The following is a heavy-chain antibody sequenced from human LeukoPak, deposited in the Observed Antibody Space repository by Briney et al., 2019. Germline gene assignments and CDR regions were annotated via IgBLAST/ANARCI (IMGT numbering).Heavy chain of an antibody. V-gene: IGHV3-15*01. D-gene: IGHD1-26*01. CDR3: TTDGVGVEGATYDN. CDR2: IKAKAHGGTI. J-gene: IGHJ4*02. CDR1: GFIFSSCW. Sequence: GGSLRLSCAASGFIFSSCWMSWVRQAPGKGLEWVGRIKAKAHGGTIEYAAPVKGRFTISRDDSKNTLYLQMNSLKTEDTAVYYCTTDGVGVEGATYDNWGQGSLVSVSS.